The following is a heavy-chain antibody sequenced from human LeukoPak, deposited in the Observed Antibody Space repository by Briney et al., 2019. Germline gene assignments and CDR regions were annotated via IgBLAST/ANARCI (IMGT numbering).Heavy chain of an antibody. V-gene: IGHV4-34*01. Sequence: GSLRLSCAASGFTFSSYAMSWIRQPPGKGLEWIGEINHSGSTNYNPSLMSRVTISMDTPRNQVSLRLTSVTAADTAVYYCARGLTGPREAAASRVALGHWGQGTLVTVSS. CDR3: ARGLTGPREAAASRVALGH. CDR2: INHSGST. J-gene: IGHJ4*02. D-gene: IGHD6-13*01. CDR1: GFTFSSYA.